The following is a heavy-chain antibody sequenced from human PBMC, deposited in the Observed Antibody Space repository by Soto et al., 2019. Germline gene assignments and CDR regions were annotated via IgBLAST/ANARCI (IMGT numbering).Heavy chain of an antibody. V-gene: IGHV4-31*03. Sequence: SEPLSLTCTLAGFSLTLGAYYCTWVRQHPGKGLEWIGYIYYNGNTYFSPSLKSRLTISIDTSKNQFSLKLSSVTAADTAMYYCARARLRAVYAFDFWGQGQRVTVS. D-gene: IGHD4-17*01. CDR1: GFSLTLGAYY. CDR2: IYYNGNT. J-gene: IGHJ3*01. CDR3: ARARLRAVYAFDF.